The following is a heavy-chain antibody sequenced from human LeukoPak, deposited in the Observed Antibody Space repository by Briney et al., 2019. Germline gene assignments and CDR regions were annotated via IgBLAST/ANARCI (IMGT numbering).Heavy chain of an antibody. CDR2: IYTSGST. V-gene: IGHV4-4*07. J-gene: IGHJ3*02. CDR1: GGSISSYY. Sequence: RPSETLSLXCTVSGGSISSYYWSWIRQPAGKGLEWIGRIYTSGSTNYNPSLMSRVTMSVDTSKNQFSLKLSSVTAADTAVYYCARGIAAAGFDAFDIWGQGTMVTVSS. CDR3: ARGIAAAGFDAFDI. D-gene: IGHD6-13*01.